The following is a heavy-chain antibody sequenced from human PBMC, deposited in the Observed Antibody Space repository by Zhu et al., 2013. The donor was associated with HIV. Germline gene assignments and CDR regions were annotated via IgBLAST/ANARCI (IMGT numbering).Heavy chain of an antibody. V-gene: IGHV1-8*01. J-gene: IGHJ6*02. CDR1: GYTFTSYD. D-gene: IGHD3-3*01. CDR2: MNPNSGNT. CDR3: ARYYDFWSGYHTGYYYYGMDV. Sequence: QVQLVQSGAEVKKPGASVKVSCKASGYTFTSYDINWVRQATGQGLEWMGWMNPNSGNTGYAQKFQGRVTMTRNTSISTAYMELSSLRSEDTAVYYCARYYDFWSGYHTGYYYYGMDVWGQGP.